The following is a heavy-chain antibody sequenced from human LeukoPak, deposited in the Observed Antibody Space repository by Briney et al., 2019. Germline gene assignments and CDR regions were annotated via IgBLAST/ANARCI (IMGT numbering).Heavy chain of an antibody. J-gene: IGHJ3*01. D-gene: IGHD3-9*01. Sequence: ASVKVSCKASGYMFAVFGITWVRQAPGQGLEWMGSIRVHNGDTNYAQKFQGRLTMTTDTSATTAYMELRSLKSDDTAVYYCARDRYDVGLGFDFWGQGTMVTVSS. CDR1: GYMFAVFG. CDR2: IRVHNGDT. V-gene: IGHV1-18*01. CDR3: ARDRYDVGLGFDF.